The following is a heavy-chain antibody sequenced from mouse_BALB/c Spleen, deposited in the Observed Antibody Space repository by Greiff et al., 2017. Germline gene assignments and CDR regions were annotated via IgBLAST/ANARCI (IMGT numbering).Heavy chain of an antibody. CDR3: TRPYGNHWYFDV. CDR1: GFTFSNYW. Sequence: EVKLEESGGGLVQPGGSMKLSCVASGFTFSNYWMNWVRQSPEKGLEWVAEIRLKSNNYATHYAESVKGRFTISRDDSKSSVYLQMNNVRAEDTGIYYCTRPYGNHWYFDVWGAGTTVTVSS. J-gene: IGHJ1*01. CDR2: IRLKSNNYAT. D-gene: IGHD2-1*01. V-gene: IGHV6-6*02.